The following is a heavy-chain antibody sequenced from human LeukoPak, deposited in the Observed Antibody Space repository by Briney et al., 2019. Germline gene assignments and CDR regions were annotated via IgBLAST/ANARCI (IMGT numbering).Heavy chain of an antibody. V-gene: IGHV3-23*01. CDR2: ISVSDGST. J-gene: IGHJ1*01. CDR3: AKGLTAAFRPGYFQH. CDR1: GFTFSTYA. D-gene: IGHD6-13*01. Sequence: GGSLRLSCAASGFTFSTYAMNWVRQAPGKGLEWVSSISVSDGSTYYADSVKGRFTISRDNSKNTLYPQMNSLRAEDTAIYYCAKGLTAAFRPGYFQHWGQGTLVAVTS.